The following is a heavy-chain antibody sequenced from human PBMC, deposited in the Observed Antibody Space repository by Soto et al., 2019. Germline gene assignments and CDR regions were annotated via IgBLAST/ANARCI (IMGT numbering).Heavy chain of an antibody. D-gene: IGHD1-1*01. CDR2: ISGNGRNT. CDR3: AKNGLSNSPSAIDS. CDR1: GFTFSSYP. J-gene: IGHJ4*02. Sequence: EVQLVESGGAIVQPGGSLRLSCATSGFTFSSYPIHWVRQAPGKGLDWVSGISGNGRNTYYTDSVKGRFLVSRDNSGNTLFLQMNSLRAEDTAIYFCAKNGLSNSPSAIDSWGQGTLVTVSS. V-gene: IGHV3-23*04.